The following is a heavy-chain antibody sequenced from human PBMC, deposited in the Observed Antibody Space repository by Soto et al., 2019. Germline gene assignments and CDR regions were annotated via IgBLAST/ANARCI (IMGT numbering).Heavy chain of an antibody. CDR3: ARAGFYDSSGYYEYYFDY. D-gene: IGHD3-22*01. CDR2: IYYSGST. Sequence: ASETLSLTCTVSGGSISSYYWSWLRQPPGKGLEWIGYIYYSGSTNYNPSLKSRGTISVDTSKNQFSLKLSSVTAADTAVYYCARAGFYDSSGYYEYYFDYWGQGALVTVSS. V-gene: IGHV4-59*01. J-gene: IGHJ4*02. CDR1: GGSISSYY.